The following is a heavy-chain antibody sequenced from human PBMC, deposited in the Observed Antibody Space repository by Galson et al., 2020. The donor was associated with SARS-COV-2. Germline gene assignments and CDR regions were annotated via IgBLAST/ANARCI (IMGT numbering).Heavy chain of an antibody. V-gene: IGHV4-39*01. Sequence: SETLSLTCTVSGDSISSSEAYWGWLRQPPGKGLEWIGSVYYSGSTYYNPSLKTRVTISIDTSKNQFSLKMNSVTAADTAIFYCARHVGQIAARSRWFDPWGQGTLVTVSS. CDR3: ARHVGQIAARSRWFDP. CDR1: GDSISSSEAY. D-gene: IGHD6-6*01. J-gene: IGHJ5*02. CDR2: VYYSGST.